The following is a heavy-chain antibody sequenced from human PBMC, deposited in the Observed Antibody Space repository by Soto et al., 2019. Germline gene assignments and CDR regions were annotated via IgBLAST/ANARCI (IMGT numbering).Heavy chain of an antibody. Sequence: SETLSLTCAVYGGSFSDYFWSWIRQPPGKGLEWIGEIYHSGTTHYTPSLKSRVTISVDTSKNQFSLRLSSVTAADTAVYYCARQPVSLNGKFFFYQHGMDVWGQGTKVTVSS. CDR3: ARQPVSLNGKFFFYQHGMDV. CDR1: GGSFSDYF. J-gene: IGHJ6*02. CDR2: IYHSGTT. D-gene: IGHD2-8*01. V-gene: IGHV4-34*01.